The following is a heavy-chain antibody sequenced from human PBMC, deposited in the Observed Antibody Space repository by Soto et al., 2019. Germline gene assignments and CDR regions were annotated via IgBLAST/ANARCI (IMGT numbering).Heavy chain of an antibody. D-gene: IGHD3-10*01. V-gene: IGHV4-59*01. CDR1: GGSISSYY. J-gene: IGHJ4*02. Sequence: SETLSLTCTVSGGSISSYYWSWIRQPPGKGLEWIGYIYYSGSTNYNPSLKSRVTISVDTSKNQFSLKLSSVTAADTAVYYCARQPRAGWFGYYFEYWGQGTLVTVSS. CDR3: ARQPRAGWFGYYFEY. CDR2: IYYSGST.